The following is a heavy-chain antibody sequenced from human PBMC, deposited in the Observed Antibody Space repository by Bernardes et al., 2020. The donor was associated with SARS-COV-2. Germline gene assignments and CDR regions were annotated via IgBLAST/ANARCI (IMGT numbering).Heavy chain of an antibody. Sequence: GGSLRLSCAASGFTFSSYSMNWVRQAPGQGLEWVSYISISSSTIYYADSVKGRFTISRDNAKNSLYLQMNSLRAEDTAVYYCARDGSDTAMADFDYWGQGTLVTVSS. CDR2: ISISSSTI. CDR3: ARDGSDTAMADFDY. D-gene: IGHD5-18*01. J-gene: IGHJ4*02. V-gene: IGHV3-48*04. CDR1: GFTFSSYS.